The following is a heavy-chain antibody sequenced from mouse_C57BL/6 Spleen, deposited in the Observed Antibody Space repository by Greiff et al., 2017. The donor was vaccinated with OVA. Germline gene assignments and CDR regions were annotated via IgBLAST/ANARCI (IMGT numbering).Heavy chain of an antibody. CDR2: IYPGSGNT. J-gene: IGHJ4*01. V-gene: IGHV1-76*01. Sequence: VQLQQSGAELVRPGASVKLSCKASGYTFTDYYINWVKQRPGQGLEWIARIYPGSGNTYYNEKFKGKATLTAEKSSSTAYMQLSSLTSEDSAVYFCARNSNYPNYYAMDYWGQGTSVTVSS. CDR1: GYTFTDYY. D-gene: IGHD2-5*01. CDR3: ARNSNYPNYYAMDY.